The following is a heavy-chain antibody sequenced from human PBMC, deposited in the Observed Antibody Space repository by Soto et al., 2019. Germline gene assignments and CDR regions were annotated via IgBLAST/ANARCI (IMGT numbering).Heavy chain of an antibody. D-gene: IGHD5-12*01. CDR2: ITPILGVT. CDR3: ARWNEVAIIKETPYYYYGMDV. CDR1: GGTLNSNT. Sequence: QVQLVQSGAEVKKPGSSVKVSCEASGGTLNSNTITWVRQAPGQRLEWVGKITPILGVTTYAQRFQGRVTITAEKPTSTVYMDLSGLRSEDSAVYYCARWNEVAIIKETPYYYYGMDVWGQGNTVTVSS. J-gene: IGHJ6*02. V-gene: IGHV1-69*02.